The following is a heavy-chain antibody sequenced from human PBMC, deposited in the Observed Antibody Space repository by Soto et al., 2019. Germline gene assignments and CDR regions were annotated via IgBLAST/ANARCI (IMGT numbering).Heavy chain of an antibody. J-gene: IGHJ4*02. CDR2: ISGSDDST. CDR1: GFPFSSYA. Sequence: PGGSLRVSCAASGFPFSSYAMSWVRQAPGKGLEWVSVISGSDDSTYYADSVKGRFTISRDNSKNTLYLQMNSLRAEDTAVYYCAKRSSSSTFDYWGQGTLVTVS. V-gene: IGHV3-23*01. D-gene: IGHD6-6*01. CDR3: AKRSSSSTFDY.